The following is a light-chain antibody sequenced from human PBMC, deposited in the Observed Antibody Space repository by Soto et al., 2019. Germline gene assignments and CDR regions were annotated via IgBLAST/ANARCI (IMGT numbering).Light chain of an antibody. V-gene: IGKV1-8*01. CDR3: QRYYSYSLT. Sequence: AIRMTQSPSSFSASTGDRVTITCRASQGISSYLAWYQQKPGKAPKLLIYAASTLQSGVPSRFSGSGSETDFTLTISCLQSEDFSTYCCQRYYSYSLTFGGATKVEIK. CDR2: AAS. J-gene: IGKJ4*01. CDR1: QGISSY.